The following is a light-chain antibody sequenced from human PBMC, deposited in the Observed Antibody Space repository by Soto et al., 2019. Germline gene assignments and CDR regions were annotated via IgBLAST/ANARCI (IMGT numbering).Light chain of an antibody. Sequence: VRIQPPLPLPSPPGGPPSISSRSVQGPLGPNGHNFLDWNLQKPGQSPQLLIYLGSNRASGVPDRFSGSGSGTDVTLKISRVEAEDVGVYHCMQALRAPPTFGQGTKVEIK. J-gene: IGKJ1*01. V-gene: IGKV2-28*01. CDR3: MQALRAPPT. CDR2: LGS. CDR1: QGPLGPNGHNF.